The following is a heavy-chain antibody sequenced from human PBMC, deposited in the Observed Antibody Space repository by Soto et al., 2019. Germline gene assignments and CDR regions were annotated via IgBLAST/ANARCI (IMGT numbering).Heavy chain of an antibody. V-gene: IGHV4-34*01. D-gene: IGHD5-18*01. Sequence: QVQLQQWGAGLLKPSETLSLTCAVYGGSFSGYYWSWIRQPPGKGLEWIGEINHSGSTNYNPSLKSRVTISVDTSKNQFSLKLSSVTAADTAVYYCARGRGQLWLRSDYWGQGTLVTVSS. CDR1: GGSFSGYY. CDR3: ARGRGQLWLRSDY. J-gene: IGHJ4*02. CDR2: INHSGST.